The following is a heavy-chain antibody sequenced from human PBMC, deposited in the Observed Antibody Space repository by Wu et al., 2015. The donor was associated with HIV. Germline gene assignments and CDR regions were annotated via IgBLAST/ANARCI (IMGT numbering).Heavy chain of an antibody. V-gene: IGHV1-18*01. D-gene: IGHD1-26*01. J-gene: IGHJ5*02. CDR3: ARDPHFSGTYYRGNWFDP. Sequence: QVQLVQSGAEVKKPGASVKVSCKASGYIFTSYGINWVRQAPGQGLEWMGWISAYNGNTNYAQTLQGRVSLTTDTSTGTAYMELRSLRSDDTAVYYCARDPHFSGTYYRGNWFDPWGQGTLVTVSS. CDR1: GYIFTSYG. CDR2: ISAYNGNT.